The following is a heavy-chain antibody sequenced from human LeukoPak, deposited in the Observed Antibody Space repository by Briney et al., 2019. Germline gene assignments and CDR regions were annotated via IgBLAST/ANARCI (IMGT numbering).Heavy chain of an antibody. CDR1: GFTVSSNY. J-gene: IGHJ4*02. Sequence: GGSLRLSCAASGFTVSSNYMSWVRQAPGKGLEWVSDIYSDGRTYYADSVKGRFTISRDNSKNTLYLETNSLRAEDTAVYYCARDLRDTAIVTGYWGQGTLVTVSS. CDR2: IYSDGRT. D-gene: IGHD5-18*01. V-gene: IGHV3-53*01. CDR3: ARDLRDTAIVTGY.